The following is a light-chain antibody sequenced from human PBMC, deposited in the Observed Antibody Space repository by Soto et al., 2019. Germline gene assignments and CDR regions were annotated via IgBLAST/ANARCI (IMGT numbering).Light chain of an antibody. Sequence: EIVLTQSPGTLSLSPGERATLSCRASQSVSSYLAWYQQKPGQAPRLLIYGASSRATGIPARFSGSGSGTDFTLTIGSLQAEDSAVYYCQQYNKWPPITFGQGTRLEIK. J-gene: IGKJ5*01. V-gene: IGKV3-15*01. CDR2: GAS. CDR1: QSVSSY. CDR3: QQYNKWPPIT.